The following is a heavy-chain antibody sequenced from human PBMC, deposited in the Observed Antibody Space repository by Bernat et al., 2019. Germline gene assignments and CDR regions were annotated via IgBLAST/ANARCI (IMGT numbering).Heavy chain of an antibody. CDR3: CFGESYDAFDI. CDR1: GFTFSSYA. V-gene: IGHV3-23*04. CDR2: ISGSGGST. D-gene: IGHD3-10*01. J-gene: IGHJ3*02. Sequence: VQLVESGGGVVQPGRSLRLSCAASGFTFSSYAMSWVRQAPGKGLEWVSAISGSGGSTYYADSVKGRFTISRDNSKNTLYLQMNSLRAEDTAVYYSCFGESYDAFDIWGQGTMVTVSS.